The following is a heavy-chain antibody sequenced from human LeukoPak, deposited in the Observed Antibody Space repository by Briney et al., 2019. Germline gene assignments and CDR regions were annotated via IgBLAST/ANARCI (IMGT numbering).Heavy chain of an antibody. CDR2: IYYSGTT. V-gene: IGHV4-59*01. Sequence: SETLSLTCTVSGGSISNYYWSWIRQPPGKGLEWIGYIYYSGTTNYNPSLKSRVTISVDTSKDQFSLKLNSVTAADTAVYYCARGVYIAAAQYGYWGQGTLVTVSS. J-gene: IGHJ4*02. CDR1: GGSISNYY. D-gene: IGHD6-13*01. CDR3: ARGVYIAAAQYGY.